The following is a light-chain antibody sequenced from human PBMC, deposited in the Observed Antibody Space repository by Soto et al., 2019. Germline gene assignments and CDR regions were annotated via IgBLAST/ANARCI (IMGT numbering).Light chain of an antibody. CDR3: QSYDSSLIAPV. CDR1: SSNIGAGYD. Sequence: QSVLTQPPSVSGAPGQRVTISCTGSSSNIGAGYDVHWYQQLPGTAPKLLIYGNSNRPSGVPDRFSGSKSGTSASLAITGLQAEDESDYYCQSYDSSLIAPVFGTGTKLTVL. CDR2: GNS. J-gene: IGLJ1*01. V-gene: IGLV1-40*01.